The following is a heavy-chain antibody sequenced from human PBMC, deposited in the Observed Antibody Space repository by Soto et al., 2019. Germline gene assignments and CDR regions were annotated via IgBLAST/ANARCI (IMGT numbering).Heavy chain of an antibody. V-gene: IGHV3-30-3*01. CDR3: ARDRGRWRKLGYFDY. CDR1: GFTFSSSA. J-gene: IGHJ4*02. D-gene: IGHD3-16*01. CDR2: ISDDGSQK. Sequence: QVQLVESGGGMVQPGRSLSLSCAASGFTFSSSAMHWVRQAPGKGLEWVAVISDDGSQKYYADSVKGRFTISRDNSKNKLSLQMNSMRAEDTAVYFCARDRGRWRKLGYFDYWGQGTLVTVSS.